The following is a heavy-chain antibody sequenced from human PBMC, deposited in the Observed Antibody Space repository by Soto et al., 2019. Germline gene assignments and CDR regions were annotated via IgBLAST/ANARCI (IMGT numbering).Heavy chain of an antibody. Sequence: QVQLVQSGAEVNKPGASVKVSCKASGYTFTAYYVHWIRQAPGQGLEWMGYVSPDRGGTIYAQNFQGRITMTRDTSINTAYMELSRLTSDDTALYYCARVEGSAASAGDWGQGTLVTVSS. CDR2: VSPDRGGT. V-gene: IGHV1-2*02. CDR3: ARVEGSAASAGD. J-gene: IGHJ4*02. CDR1: GYTFTAYY. D-gene: IGHD3-10*01.